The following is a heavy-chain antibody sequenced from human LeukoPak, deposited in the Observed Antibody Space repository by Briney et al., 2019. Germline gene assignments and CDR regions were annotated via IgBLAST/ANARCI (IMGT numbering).Heavy chain of an antibody. J-gene: IGHJ4*02. D-gene: IGHD5-12*01. Sequence: SETLSLTCTDSGGSISSYYWSWIRQTPGKGLEWIGYIYYSGSTNYNPSLKSRVTISVDTSKNQFSLKLSSVTAADTAVYYCARGGIVATIPDFDYWGQGTLVTVSS. CDR3: ARGGIVATIPDFDY. CDR2: IYYSGST. CDR1: GGSISSYY. V-gene: IGHV4-59*01.